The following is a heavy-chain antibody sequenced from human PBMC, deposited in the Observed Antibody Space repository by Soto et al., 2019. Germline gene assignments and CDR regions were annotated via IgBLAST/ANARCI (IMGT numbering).Heavy chain of an antibody. CDR1: EFTVRSYD. CDR3: ARGYGGNSASLDY. D-gene: IGHD4-17*01. V-gene: IGHV3-30*04. J-gene: IGHJ4*02. Sequence: QVQLVESGGGVVQPGWSLSLSCAASEFTVRSYDMHWVHQAPGKGLEWVARITYDGSSKYYADSVKGRFTISRDNSKNTLYLPMNSLSPEDTAVFYFARGYGGNSASLDYWGQGTLVTVSS. CDR2: ITYDGSSK.